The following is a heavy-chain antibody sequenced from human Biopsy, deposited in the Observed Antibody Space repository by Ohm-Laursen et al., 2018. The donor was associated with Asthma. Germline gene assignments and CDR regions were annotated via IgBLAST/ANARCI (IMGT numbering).Heavy chain of an antibody. J-gene: IGHJ4*02. Sequence: GASVKVSCKISGYSLTDLSMHWVRQAPGQGLEWMGGHDREEGGAVIARRFQGRVTMTEDTSTDTAYMELSSMSSDDTAVYYCASDFPKDYVRYNFQFRGQGTLVTVSS. CDR3: ASDFPKDYVRYNFQF. CDR1: GYSLTDLS. D-gene: IGHD2/OR15-2a*01. CDR2: HDREEGGA. V-gene: IGHV1-24*01.